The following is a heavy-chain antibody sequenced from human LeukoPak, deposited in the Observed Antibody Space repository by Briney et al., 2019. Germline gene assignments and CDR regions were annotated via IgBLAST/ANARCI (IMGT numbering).Heavy chain of an antibody. Sequence: GSLRLSCAASGFTFSSYAMSWVRQAPGKGLEWVSAISGSGGSTYYADSVKGRFTISRDNSKNTLYLQMNSLRAEDTAVYYCAKDPDGYNFFYYFDYWGQGTLVTVSS. CDR2: ISGSGGST. D-gene: IGHD5-24*01. J-gene: IGHJ4*02. V-gene: IGHV3-23*01. CDR3: AKDPDGYNFFYYFDY. CDR1: GFTFSSYA.